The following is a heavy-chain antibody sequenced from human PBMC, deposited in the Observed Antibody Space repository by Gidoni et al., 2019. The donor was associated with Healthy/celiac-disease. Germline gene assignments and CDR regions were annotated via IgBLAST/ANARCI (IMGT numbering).Heavy chain of an antibody. CDR1: GFTIDDYA. Sequence: EVQLVESGGGLVQPGRSLRLSCAASGFTIDDYAMHWVRQAPGKGLEWVSGISWNSGSIGYADSVKGRFTISRDNAKNSLYLQMNSLRAEDTALYYCAKDRTDIIIVTALDYWGRGTLGHRLL. J-gene: IGHJ4*02. V-gene: IGHV3-9*01. CDR2: ISWNSGSI. CDR3: AKDRTDIIIVTALDY. D-gene: IGHD2-2*01.